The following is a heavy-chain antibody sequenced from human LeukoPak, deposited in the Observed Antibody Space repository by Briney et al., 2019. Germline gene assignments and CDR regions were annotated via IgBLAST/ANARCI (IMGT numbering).Heavy chain of an antibody. J-gene: IGHJ4*02. CDR2: IYTSGST. CDR3: ARGFRNPWSSGYYYVRQDYYFDY. V-gene: IGHV4-61*02. CDR1: GGTISSGSYY. D-gene: IGHD3-22*01. Sequence: PSETLSLTCTVSGGTISSGSYYWSWIRQPAGKGLEWIGRIYTSGSTNYNPSLKSRVTISVDTSKNQFSLKLSSVTAADTAVYYCARGFRNPWSSGYYYVRQDYYFDYWGQGTLVTVSS.